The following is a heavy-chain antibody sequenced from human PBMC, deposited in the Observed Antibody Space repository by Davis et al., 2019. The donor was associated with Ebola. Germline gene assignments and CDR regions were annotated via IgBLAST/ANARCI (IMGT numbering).Heavy chain of an antibody. Sequence: PGGSLRLSCAGSGFTFTSYNMNWVRQAPGKWLEWVSSISSSGASTYYTASVRGRFTVSRDHGKNSLYLQMSTLRIDDTAMYYCTTDIRRSENYGWFDSWGQGTLVTVSS. CDR2: ISSSGAST. D-gene: IGHD4-17*01. CDR1: GFTFTSYN. V-gene: IGHV3-21*01. J-gene: IGHJ5*01. CDR3: TTDIRRSENYGWFDS.